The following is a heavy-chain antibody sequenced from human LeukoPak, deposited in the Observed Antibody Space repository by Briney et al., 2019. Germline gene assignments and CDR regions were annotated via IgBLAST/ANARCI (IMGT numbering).Heavy chain of an antibody. Sequence: SGTLSLTCGVSGGSISGTNWWSWVRQPPGQGLEWIGEISLAGETNYTPSLNGRVTMSLDKSSNQLSLHLTSVTAADTATYFCSRESGPFCPFGYWGQGTLVIVSS. D-gene: IGHD1-26*01. CDR1: GGSISGTNW. V-gene: IGHV4-4*02. CDR3: SRESGPFCPFGY. CDR2: ISLAGET. J-gene: IGHJ4*02.